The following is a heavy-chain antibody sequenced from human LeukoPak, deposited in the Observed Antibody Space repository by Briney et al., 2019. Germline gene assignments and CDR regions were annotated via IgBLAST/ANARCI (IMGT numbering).Heavy chain of an antibody. CDR3: AKDGDSSGYYGGYYFDY. CDR2: ISGSGGST. D-gene: IGHD3-22*01. V-gene: IGHV3-23*01. Sequence: GGSLRLSCAASGFTFSSYAMSWVRQAPGKGLEWVSAISGSGGSTYYADSVKGRFTISRDNSKNTLYLQMNSLRAEDTAVYYCAKDGDSSGYYGGYYFDYWGQGTLVTVSS. CDR1: GFTFSSYA. J-gene: IGHJ4*02.